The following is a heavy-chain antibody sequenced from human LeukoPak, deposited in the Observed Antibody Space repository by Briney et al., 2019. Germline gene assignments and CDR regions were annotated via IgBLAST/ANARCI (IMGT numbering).Heavy chain of an antibody. CDR1: GASFTSESYF. V-gene: IGHV4-31*03. CDR2: MHHLGRT. CDR3: SRVWGAPAFYYYGIDV. J-gene: IGHJ6*02. D-gene: IGHD3-16*01. Sequence: PSETLSLTCNVSGASFTSESYFGSWRRQHPGRGVEWFGFMHHLGRTYYNASLKSRVTISVDTSKSQFSPKVNSVTAADTAVYYWSRVWGAPAFYYYGIDVWGQGTTVTVSS.